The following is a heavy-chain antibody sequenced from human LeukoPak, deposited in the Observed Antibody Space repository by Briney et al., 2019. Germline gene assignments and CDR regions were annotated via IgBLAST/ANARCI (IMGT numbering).Heavy chain of an antibody. Sequence: GESLKISCKASGYTFTTYWIGWVRQMPGKGLEWMGIIYPGDSDTRYSPSFQGQVTISADKSIRTAYLLWSSLKASDVAMYYCARTGYSSGWYGGFDYWGQGTLVTVSS. D-gene: IGHD6-19*01. V-gene: IGHV5-51*01. J-gene: IGHJ4*02. CDR1: GYTFTTYW. CDR3: ARTGYSSGWYGGFDY. CDR2: IYPGDSDT.